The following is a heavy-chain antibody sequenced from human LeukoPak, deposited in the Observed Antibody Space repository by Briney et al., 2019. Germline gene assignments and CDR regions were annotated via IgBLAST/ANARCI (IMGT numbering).Heavy chain of an antibody. V-gene: IGHV1-2*02. CDR3: ARDGDFCSSTSCYRGIFDY. J-gene: IGHJ4*02. CDR2: INPNSGGT. CDR1: GYTFTGYY. Sequence: ASVKVSCKASGYTFTGYYVHWVRQAPGQGLEWMGWINPNSGGTNYAQKFQGRVTMTRDTSISTAYMELSRLRSDDTAVYYCARDGDFCSSTSCYRGIFDYWGQGTLVTVSS. D-gene: IGHD2-2*02.